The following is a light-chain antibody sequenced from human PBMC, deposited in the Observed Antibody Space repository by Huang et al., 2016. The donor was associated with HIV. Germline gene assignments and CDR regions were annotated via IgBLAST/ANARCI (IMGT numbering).Light chain of an antibody. Sequence: EIVLTQSPATLSLSPGERATLSCRASQSVSCFLAGYQQKPGQAPRLLVQDASNRATGIPARFSGSGSGTDFTLTISSLEPEDFAIYYCQQRNNWITFGQGTRLEIK. CDR2: DAS. CDR3: QQRNNWIT. V-gene: IGKV3-11*01. J-gene: IGKJ5*01. CDR1: QSVSCF.